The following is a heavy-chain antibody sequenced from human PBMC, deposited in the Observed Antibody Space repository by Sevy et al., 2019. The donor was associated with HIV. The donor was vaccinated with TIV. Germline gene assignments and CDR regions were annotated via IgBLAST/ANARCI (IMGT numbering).Heavy chain of an antibody. Sequence: SETLSLTCTVSGGSINSGGYYWSWIRQHPGKGLEWIGFIYYSGSTYYNPSLKSRVTISVDTSKNQFSLKLSAVTAADTAVYYCAGLTLRGYRGDYWGQGTLVTVSS. CDR3: AGLTLRGYRGDY. CDR1: GGSINSGGYY. D-gene: IGHD5-12*01. CDR2: IYYSGST. J-gene: IGHJ4*02. V-gene: IGHV4-31*03.